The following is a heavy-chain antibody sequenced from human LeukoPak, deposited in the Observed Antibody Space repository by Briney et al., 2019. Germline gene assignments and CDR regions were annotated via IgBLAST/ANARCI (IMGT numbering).Heavy chain of an antibody. Sequence: GRSLRLSCAASGFTFSSYGMHWVRQAPGKGLEWVAVIPYDGSNKYYADSVKGRFTISRDNSKNTLYLQMNSLRAEDTAVYYCAKDGGLLTTRYYFDYWGQGTLVTVSS. CDR3: AKDGGLLTTRYYFDY. V-gene: IGHV3-30*18. D-gene: IGHD4-11*01. CDR2: IPYDGSNK. J-gene: IGHJ4*02. CDR1: GFTFSSYG.